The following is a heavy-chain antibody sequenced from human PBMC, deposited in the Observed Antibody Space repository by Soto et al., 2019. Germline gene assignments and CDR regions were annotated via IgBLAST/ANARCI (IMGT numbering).Heavy chain of an antibody. V-gene: IGHV3-23*01. CDR1: GFTFSSYA. CDR3: AKEPGADYGDYCDY. J-gene: IGHJ4*02. Sequence: VHLLESGGDLVQPGGSLRLSCEASGFTFSSYAMSWVRQAPGKGLEWDSGISVGGGSPYYADSVKGRFTISRDNSKNTLYLQMTSLRVEDTALYYCAKEPGADYGDYCDYWGQGTLVTVSS. D-gene: IGHD4-17*01. CDR2: ISVGGGSP.